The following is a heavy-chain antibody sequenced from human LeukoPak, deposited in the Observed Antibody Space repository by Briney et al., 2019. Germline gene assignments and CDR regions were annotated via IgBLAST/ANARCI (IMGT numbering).Heavy chain of an antibody. CDR2: INHSGST. J-gene: IGHJ4*02. CDR1: GGSFSGYY. V-gene: IGHV4-34*01. D-gene: IGHD3-16*02. Sequence: NASETLSLTCAVYGGSFSGYYWSWIRQPPGKGLEWIGEINHSGSTNYNPSLKSRVTISVDTSKNQFSLKLSSVTAADTAVYYCAGAQDTFGGVIALDYWGQGTLVTVSS. CDR3: AGAQDTFGGVIALDY.